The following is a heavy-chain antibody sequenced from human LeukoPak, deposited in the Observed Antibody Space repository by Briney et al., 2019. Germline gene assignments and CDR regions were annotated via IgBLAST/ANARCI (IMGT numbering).Heavy chain of an antibody. CDR3: ARTGTLRLEDAFDI. CDR2: IRYDGSNK. CDR1: GFTFSSYG. D-gene: IGHD5-12*01. J-gene: IGHJ3*02. V-gene: IGHV3-30*02. Sequence: GGSLRLSCAASGFTFSSYGMHWVRQAPGKGLEWVAFIRYDGSNKYYADSVKGRFTISRDNSKNTLYLQMNSLRAEDTAVYYCARTGTLRLEDAFDIWGQGTMVTVSS.